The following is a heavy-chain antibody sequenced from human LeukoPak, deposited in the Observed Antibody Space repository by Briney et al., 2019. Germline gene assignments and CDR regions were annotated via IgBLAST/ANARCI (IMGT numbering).Heavy chain of an antibody. CDR3: ASHNYYYDSSGYYVPTAFDI. J-gene: IGHJ3*02. V-gene: IGHV4-39*01. CDR1: GGSTSSSRYY. CDR2: IYYSGST. D-gene: IGHD3-22*01. Sequence: PSETLSLTCTVSGGSTSSSRYYWGWIRQPPGKGLEWIGSIYYSGSTYYNPSLKSRLTISVDTSKNQFSLKLSSVTAADTAVYYCASHNYYYDSSGYYVPTAFDIWGQGTMVTVSS.